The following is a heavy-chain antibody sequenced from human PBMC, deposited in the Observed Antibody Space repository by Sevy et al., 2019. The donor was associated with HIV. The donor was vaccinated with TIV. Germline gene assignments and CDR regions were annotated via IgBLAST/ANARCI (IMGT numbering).Heavy chain of an antibody. CDR1: GFTFSKYS. D-gene: IGHD2-8*01. CDR2: LSFGCGEI. CDR3: AREGCTKPHDY. V-gene: IGHV3-23*01. J-gene: IGHJ4*02. Sequence: GGSPRLSCAASGFTFSKYSMSWVRQPPGKGLEWVSTLSFGCGEINYADSVKGRFTISGDNSKSSVYLQMNNLRPEDTAVYYCAREGCTKPHDYWGQGTLVTVSS.